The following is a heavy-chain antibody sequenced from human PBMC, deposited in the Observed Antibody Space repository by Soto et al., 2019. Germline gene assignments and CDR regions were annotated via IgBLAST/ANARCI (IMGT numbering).Heavy chain of an antibody. V-gene: IGHV1-69*13. CDR3: ARAPKGGSYSYYYYGMDV. D-gene: IGHD1-26*01. CDR2: IIPIFGTA. Sequence: SVKLSCKDSGGTFSSYAISWVRQAPRQGLEWMGGIIPIFGTANYAQKFQGRVTITADESTSTAYMELSSLRSEDTAVYYCARAPKGGSYSYYYYGMDVWGQGTTVTVSS. J-gene: IGHJ6*02. CDR1: GGTFSSYA.